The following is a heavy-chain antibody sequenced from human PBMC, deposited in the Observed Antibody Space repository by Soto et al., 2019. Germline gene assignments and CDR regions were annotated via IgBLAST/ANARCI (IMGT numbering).Heavy chain of an antibody. CDR3: ASVLTGYYGMDV. D-gene: IGHD2-8*02. CDR1: GGTFSSYA. Sequence: QVQLVQSGAEVKKPGSSVKVSCKASGGTFSSYAISWVRQAPGQGLEWMGGIIPIFGTANYAQKFQGRVTITADESTRTAYMELSSLRAEDTAVYYCASVLTGYYGMDVWGQGTTVTVSS. V-gene: IGHV1-69*12. J-gene: IGHJ6*02. CDR2: IIPIFGTA.